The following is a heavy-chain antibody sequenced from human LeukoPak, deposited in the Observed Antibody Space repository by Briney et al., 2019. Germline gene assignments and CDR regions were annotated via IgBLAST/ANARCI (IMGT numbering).Heavy chain of an antibody. D-gene: IGHD3-9*01. V-gene: IGHV4-59*01. CDR3: AGRYDILTGPIDY. J-gene: IGHJ4*02. CDR1: GGSISSYY. Sequence: SETLSLTCTASGGSISSYYWSWIRQPPGKGLGWIGYIYYSGSTNYNPSLKSRVTISVDTSKNQFSLKLSSVTAADTAVYYCAGRYDILTGPIDYWGQGTLVTVSS. CDR2: IYYSGST.